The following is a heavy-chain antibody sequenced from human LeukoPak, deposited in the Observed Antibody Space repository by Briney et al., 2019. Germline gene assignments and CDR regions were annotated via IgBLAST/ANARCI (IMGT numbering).Heavy chain of an antibody. D-gene: IGHD3-22*01. CDR3: ARLAGSGYYHFYYGMDV. CDR1: GYSFTSYW. V-gene: IGHV5-51*01. CDR2: IYPGDSDT. J-gene: IGHJ6*02. Sequence: GESLKISCKGSGYSFTSYWIGWVRQMPGKGLEWMGIIYPGDSDTRYSPSLQGQVTISADKSISTAYLQWSSLKASDTAMYYCARLAGSGYYHFYYGMDVWGQGTTVTVSS.